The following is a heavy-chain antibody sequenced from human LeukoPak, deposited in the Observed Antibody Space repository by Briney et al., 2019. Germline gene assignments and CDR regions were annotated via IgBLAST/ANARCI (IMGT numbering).Heavy chain of an antibody. D-gene: IGHD5-12*01. CDR1: GYTFSSYG. CDR3: ARDQGIYNHRIIDS. CDR2: ISAYNGNT. V-gene: IGHV1-18*01. Sequence: ASLKVSCKASGYTFSSYGISWVRQAPGQGLEWMGWISAYNGNTNFAQEFQGRVTMTTDTSTSTASMELRSLRSNDTAVYYCARDQGIYNHRIIDSWGQGTLVTVSS. J-gene: IGHJ4*02.